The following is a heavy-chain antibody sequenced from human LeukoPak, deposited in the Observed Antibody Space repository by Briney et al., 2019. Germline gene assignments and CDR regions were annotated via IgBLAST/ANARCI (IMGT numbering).Heavy chain of an antibody. CDR1: GYTFTSYG. CDR2: ISAYNGNT. CDR3: ARQAVGSYYGPGYYYYMDV. V-gene: IGHV1-18*01. J-gene: IGHJ6*03. D-gene: IGHD1-26*01. Sequence: GASVKVSCKASGYTFTSYGISWVRQAPGQGLEWMGWISAYNGNTNYAQKLQGRVTMTTDTSTSTAYMELRSLRSDDTAVYYCARQAVGSYYGPGYYYYMDVWGKGTTVTVSS.